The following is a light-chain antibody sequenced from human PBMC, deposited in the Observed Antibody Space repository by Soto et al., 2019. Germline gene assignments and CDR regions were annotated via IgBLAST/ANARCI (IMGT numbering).Light chain of an antibody. V-gene: IGKV3D-15*01. Sequence: EIVMTQSPATLSVSPGDRATLSCRASQSVDNDLAWYQQKPGQPPRLLIYDASTRATGIPARFSGSQSGPDFTLTISSLLSEDFAVDFCQQYNNWPLTFGGGTKVETK. CDR3: QQYNNWPLT. CDR1: QSVDND. J-gene: IGKJ4*01. CDR2: DAS.